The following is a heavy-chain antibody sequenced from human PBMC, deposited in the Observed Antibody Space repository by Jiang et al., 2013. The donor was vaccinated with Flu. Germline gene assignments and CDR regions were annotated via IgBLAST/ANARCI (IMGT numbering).Heavy chain of an antibody. CDR3: ARGCSGSCDY. J-gene: IGHJ4*02. CDR1: GFSLTTNAMC. Sequence: KPTQTLTLTCTFSGFSLTTNAMCVSWIRQPPGKALEWLALIDWDVDKYYSTSLRTRLTISKDTSKNQVVLTMTKMDPVDTATYYCARGCSGSCDYWGQGTLVTVSS. CDR2: IDWDVDK. V-gene: IGHV2-70*01. D-gene: IGHD3-10*01.